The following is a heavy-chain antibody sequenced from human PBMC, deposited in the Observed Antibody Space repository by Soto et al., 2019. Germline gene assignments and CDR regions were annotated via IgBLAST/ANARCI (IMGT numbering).Heavy chain of an antibody. CDR2: ISAYNGNT. CDR1: GYTFTSYG. Sequence: QFHLVQSGAEVKKPGASVKVSCKASGYTFTSYGISWVRQAPGQGLEWMGWISAYNGNTNYAQKLKVRVTMTTDTSTITAYMELMSLRSDDTAVYDGAIDAPPEDYGGQGTLVTVSS. J-gene: IGHJ4*02. CDR3: AIDAPPEDY. V-gene: IGHV1-18*01.